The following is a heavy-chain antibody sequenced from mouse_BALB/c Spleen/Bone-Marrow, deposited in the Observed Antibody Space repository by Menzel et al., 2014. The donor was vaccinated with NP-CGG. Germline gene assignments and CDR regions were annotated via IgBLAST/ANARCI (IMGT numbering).Heavy chain of an antibody. J-gene: IGHJ2*01. Sequence: QVRLQQSGAELVRPGASVKLSCKASGYTFTSYWINWVKQRPGQGLEWIGNIFPSETYTNYNQKFKDKATLTVDKSSSTAYMQLSSPTSEDSAVYYCTRDNWDYWGQGTTLTVSS. D-gene: IGHD4-1*01. CDR1: GYTFTSYW. CDR2: IFPSETYT. CDR3: TRDNWDY. V-gene: IGHV1-69*02.